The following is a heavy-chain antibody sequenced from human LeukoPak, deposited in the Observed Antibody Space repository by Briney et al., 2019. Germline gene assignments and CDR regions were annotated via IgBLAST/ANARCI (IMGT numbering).Heavy chain of an antibody. CDR2: IYYSGST. CDR1: GGSISSYY. D-gene: IGHD5-12*01. J-gene: IGHJ6*02. Sequence: SETLSLTCTVSGGSISSYYWNWIRQPPGKGLEWIGYIYYSGSTNYNPSLKSRVTISVDTSKNQFSLKLSSVTAADTAVYYCARGGTGRYSSYRDYYYGMDVWGQGTTVTVSS. V-gene: IGHV4-59*01. CDR3: ARGGTGRYSSYRDYYYGMDV.